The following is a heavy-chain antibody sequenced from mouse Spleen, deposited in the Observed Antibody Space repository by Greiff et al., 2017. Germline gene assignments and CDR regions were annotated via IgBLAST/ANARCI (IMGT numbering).Heavy chain of an antibody. CDR2: IYPGSGST. V-gene: IGHV1-55*01. CDR3: ARGDYGRPWYFDV. J-gene: IGHJ1*03. Sequence: VQLQQPGAELVKPGASVKMSCKASGYTFTSYWITWVKQRPGQGLEWIGDIYPGSGSTNYNEKFKSKATLTVDTSSSTAYMQLSSLTSEDSAVYYCARGDYGRPWYFDVWGTGTTVTVSS. D-gene: IGHD2-4*01. CDR1: GYTFTSYW.